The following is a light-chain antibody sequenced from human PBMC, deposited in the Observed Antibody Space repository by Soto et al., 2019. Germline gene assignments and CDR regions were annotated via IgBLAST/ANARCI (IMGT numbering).Light chain of an antibody. CDR1: QSVSSS. V-gene: IGKV3-15*01. Sequence: MTQTPTTLSVSPGERATLSCRASQSVSSSVAWYQQKPGQAPRLLIYDSSSRATGVPARFSGSGSGTEFSLAISSLQSEDFAVYYCQQYYNWPPTWTFGQGTKVDIK. CDR2: DSS. CDR3: QQYYNWPPTWT. J-gene: IGKJ1*01.